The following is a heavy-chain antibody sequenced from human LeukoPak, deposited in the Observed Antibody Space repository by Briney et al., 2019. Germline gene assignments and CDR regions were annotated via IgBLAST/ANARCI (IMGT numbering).Heavy chain of an antibody. CDR3: ARDLVAGYTYAYYDY. D-gene: IGHD3-16*01. CDR1: GGSISSGDYY. Sequence: SETLSLTCTVSGGSISSGDYYWSWIRQPPGKGLERIGYIYYSGNTNYNPSLKSRVTISLDTSKNQFSLKLSSVTAADTAVYYCARDLVAGYTYAYYDYWGQGTLVTVS. CDR2: IYYSGNT. J-gene: IGHJ4*02. V-gene: IGHV4-61*08.